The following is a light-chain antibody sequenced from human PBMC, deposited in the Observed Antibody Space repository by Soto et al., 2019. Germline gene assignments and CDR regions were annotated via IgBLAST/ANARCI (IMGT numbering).Light chain of an antibody. CDR3: CSYAGSSTYYV. V-gene: IGLV2-23*02. Sequence: QSVLTQPASVSGSPGQSITISCTGTSSDVGSYNLVSWYQQHPGKAPKLMIYEVSKRPSGVSNRFSGSKSGNTASLTISGLQAEDEAAYYCCSYAGSSTYYVFGTGTKLTVL. J-gene: IGLJ1*01. CDR2: EVS. CDR1: SSDVGSYNL.